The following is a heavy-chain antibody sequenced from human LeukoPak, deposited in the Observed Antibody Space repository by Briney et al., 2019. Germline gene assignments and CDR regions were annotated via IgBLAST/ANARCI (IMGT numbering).Heavy chain of an antibody. D-gene: IGHD3-16*02. V-gene: IGHV4-59*08. J-gene: IGHJ4*02. CDR3: ARTDTYYDYVWGGYRYVQYFDY. Sequence: SETLSLTCTVSGGSISSYYWSWIRQPPGKGLEWIGYIYYSGSTNHNPSLKSRVTISVDTSKNQFSLKLSSVTAADTAVYYCARTDTYYDYVWGGYRYVQYFDYWGQGTLVTVSS. CDR1: GGSISSYY. CDR2: IYYSGST.